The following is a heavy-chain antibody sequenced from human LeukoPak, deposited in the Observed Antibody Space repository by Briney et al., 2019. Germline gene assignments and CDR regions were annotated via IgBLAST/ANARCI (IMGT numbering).Heavy chain of an antibody. CDR2: VDPEDGET. CDR1: GYTFTDYY. V-gene: IGHV1-69-2*01. Sequence: ATVKISCKVSGYTFTDYYMHWVQQAPGKGLEWMGLVDPEDGETIYAEKFQGRVTITADTSTDTAYMELSSLRSEDTAVYYCATAPPYYYVGGSYHWFDPWGQGTLVTVSS. CDR3: ATAPPYYYVGGSYHWFDP. J-gene: IGHJ5*02. D-gene: IGHD3-10*01.